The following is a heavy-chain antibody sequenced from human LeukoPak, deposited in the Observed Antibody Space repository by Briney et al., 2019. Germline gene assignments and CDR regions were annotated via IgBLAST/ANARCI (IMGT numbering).Heavy chain of an antibody. J-gene: IGHJ4*02. V-gene: IGHV3-30*04. Sequence: GRSLRLSCAASRFPFSSYAMHWVRQAPGKGLEREAVISYDGSNKYYADSVKGRFTIPRDNSKNTLYLQMNSLRAEDTAVYYCARDLSVVAANFDYWGQGTLVTVSS. D-gene: IGHD2-15*01. CDR3: ARDLSVVAANFDY. CDR1: RFPFSSYA. CDR2: ISYDGSNK.